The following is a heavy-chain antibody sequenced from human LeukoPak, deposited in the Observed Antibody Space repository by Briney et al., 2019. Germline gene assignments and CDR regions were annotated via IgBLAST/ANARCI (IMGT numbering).Heavy chain of an antibody. CDR2: ISGSGSNT. CDR1: GFTFDNYA. J-gene: IGHJ3*02. Sequence: QPGGSLRLSCAASGFTFDNYAMSWVRQTPGKGLEWVSLISGSGSNTYYADSVKGRFTISRDNSKSTLYLQMNSLRVEDTAVYYCAKRDPRPFAFDIWGQGTMVAVSS. V-gene: IGHV3-23*01. CDR3: AKRDPRPFAFDI.